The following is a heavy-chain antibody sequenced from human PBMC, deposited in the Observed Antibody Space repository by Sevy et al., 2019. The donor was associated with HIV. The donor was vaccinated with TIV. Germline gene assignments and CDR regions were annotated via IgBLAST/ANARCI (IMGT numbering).Heavy chain of an antibody. CDR2: IYPGDSDT. J-gene: IGHJ6*02. Sequence: ESLKISCKGSGYSFTSYWIGWVRQMPGKGLEWMGIIYPGDSDTRYSPSFQGQVTISADKSISTAYLQWSSLKASDTAMYYCARDPTYYDFWSGYYKSAYGMDVWGQGTTVTVSS. CDR1: GYSFTSYW. CDR3: ARDPTYYDFWSGYYKSAYGMDV. D-gene: IGHD3-3*01. V-gene: IGHV5-51*01.